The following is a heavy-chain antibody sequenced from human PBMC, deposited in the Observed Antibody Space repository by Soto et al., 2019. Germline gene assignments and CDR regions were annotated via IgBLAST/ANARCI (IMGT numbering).Heavy chain of an antibody. J-gene: IGHJ4*02. CDR1: DDSINSDKYY. CDR3: ARLEGLATISYYFDV. V-gene: IGHV4-39*01. CDR2: IYYRGNA. D-gene: IGHD3-9*01. Sequence: QLQLQESGPGLVKPSETLSLTCSVSDDSINSDKYYWGWIRQPPGKGLEWIGSIYYRGNAYYNPYLQTRATISLDKYKSQFSLKLNSVTAADSAVYFCARLEGLATISYYFDVWGPGALVTVSS.